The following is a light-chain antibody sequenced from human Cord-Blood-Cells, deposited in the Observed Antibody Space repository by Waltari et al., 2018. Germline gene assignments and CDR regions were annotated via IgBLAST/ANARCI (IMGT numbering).Light chain of an antibody. CDR3: MQALQTPLT. J-gene: IGKJ4*01. CDR1: QSLLHSNGYNY. V-gene: IGKV2-28*01. Sequence: DIVMTQSQLSLPVTPGEPASTSCRPSQSLLHSNGYNYLDWYLQKPGQSPQLLIYLGSNRASGVPDRFSGSGSGTDFTLKISRVEAEDVGVYYCMQALQTPLTFGGGTKVEIK. CDR2: LGS.